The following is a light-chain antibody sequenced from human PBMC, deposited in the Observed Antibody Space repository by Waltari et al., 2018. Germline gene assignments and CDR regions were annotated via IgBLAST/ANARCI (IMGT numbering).Light chain of an antibody. CDR1: RSHIGANY. J-gene: IGLJ3*02. CDR2: RSY. V-gene: IGLV1-47*01. CDR3: ATWDDSLNAWV. Sequence: QSVLTQSPSASGTPGQRVTISCSGSRSHIGANYVYWYQQFPGTAPRLLIYRSYQRPSGVPDRFSGSKSGTSASLAISGLRSEDEADYYCATWDDSLNAWVFGGGTRLTAL.